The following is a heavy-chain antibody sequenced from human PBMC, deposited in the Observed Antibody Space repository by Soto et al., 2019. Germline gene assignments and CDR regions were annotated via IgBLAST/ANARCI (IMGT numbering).Heavy chain of an antibody. CDR1: GFAFSDYP. CDR2: ISASGEKP. CDR3: AKLEWLEFGGDY. Sequence: HLLESGGGVVQPGKSLKISCATSGFAFSDYPMTWVRQPPGQGLEWVSGISASGEKPYYADSVKGRFTISRDNSKNTLSLQMNSLRVEDTGIYYCAKLEWLEFGGDYWGQGTLVTVSS. V-gene: IGHV3-23*01. J-gene: IGHJ4*02. D-gene: IGHD6-19*01.